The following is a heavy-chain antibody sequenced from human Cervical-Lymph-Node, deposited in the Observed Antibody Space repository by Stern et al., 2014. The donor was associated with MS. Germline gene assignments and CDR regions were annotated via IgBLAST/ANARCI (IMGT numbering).Heavy chain of an antibody. J-gene: IGHJ4*02. CDR3: AKGGSGSYLD. Sequence: VQLVASGGGVVQPGRSLRLSCVASGFVFRNYAAHWVRQPPGKGLEWVALVSFDGRDKYYTDSVKGRFTVSRDNSKNTLYLEMNSLRPEDTAVYYCAKGGSGSYLDWGQGSLVTVSS. V-gene: IGHV3-30*18. D-gene: IGHD1-26*01. CDR2: VSFDGRDK. CDR1: GFVFRNYA.